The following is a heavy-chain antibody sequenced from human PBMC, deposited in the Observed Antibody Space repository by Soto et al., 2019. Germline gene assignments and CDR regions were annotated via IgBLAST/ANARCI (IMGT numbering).Heavy chain of an antibody. CDR2: IYHSGST. CDR1: GGSLSSGDSY. D-gene: IGHD2-15*01. V-gene: IGHV4-30-4*01. CDR3: ARFVGYCSGIVCYSQDY. Sequence: QVQLQESGPGLVKPSQTLSLTCTVSGGSLSSGDSYWTWIRQPPGKGLEWIGYIYHSGSTHYTPSLKSRVTISLDTSKNQFSLNLTSATAADTAVYYCARFVGYCSGIVCYSQDYWGQGTLVSVSS. J-gene: IGHJ4*02.